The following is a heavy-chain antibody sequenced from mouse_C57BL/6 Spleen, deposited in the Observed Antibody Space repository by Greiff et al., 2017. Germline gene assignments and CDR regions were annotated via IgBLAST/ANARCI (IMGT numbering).Heavy chain of an antibody. D-gene: IGHD1-1*01. Sequence: QVQLQQPGAELVMPGASVKLSCKASGYTFTSYWMHWVKQRPGQGLEWIGEIDPSDSYTNYNQQFKGKSTLTVDKSSSTAYMQLSSLTSEDSAVYYCARGATVVATDYWGQGTTLTVSS. CDR2: IDPSDSYT. CDR1: GYTFTSYW. CDR3: ARGATVVATDY. V-gene: IGHV1-69*01. J-gene: IGHJ2*01.